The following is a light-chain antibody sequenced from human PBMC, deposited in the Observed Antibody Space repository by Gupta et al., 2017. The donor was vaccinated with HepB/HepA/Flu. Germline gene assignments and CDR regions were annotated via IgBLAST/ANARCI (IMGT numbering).Light chain of an antibody. CDR3: QERRKWRRT. CDR1: QNIRTS. CDR2: DVS. Sequence: EIVLTQSPATLALSPGERVTLSCRASQNIRTSLAWYQHKPGLAPRLLIYDVSNRATGVPARFDGRASGTDFTLAISMLEPEDFTVYYCQERRKWRRTFGQGTRVE. V-gene: IGKV3-11*01. J-gene: IGKJ1*01.